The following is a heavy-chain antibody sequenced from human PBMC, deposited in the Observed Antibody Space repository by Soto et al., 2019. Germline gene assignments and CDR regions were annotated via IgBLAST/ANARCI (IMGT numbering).Heavy chain of an antibody. V-gene: IGHV3-23*01. CDR1: GFTFIDYA. CDR2: ISDGGDLT. Sequence: EVHLLQSGGGLVQPGGSQRLSCAASGFTFIDYAISWVRQAPGKGLEWVAGISDGGDLTYNADSVRGRFTISRDNSRNTLYLQMNSLRAEDTAVYYCARRVIGSSRAFDIWGQGTMVTVSS. D-gene: IGHD3-10*01. CDR3: ARRVIGSSRAFDI. J-gene: IGHJ3*02.